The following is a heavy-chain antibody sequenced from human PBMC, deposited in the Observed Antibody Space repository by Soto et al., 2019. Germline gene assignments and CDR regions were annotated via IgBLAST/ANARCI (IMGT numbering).Heavy chain of an antibody. Sequence: QVQLVQSGDEVKKPGASVKVSCKASGYTFTNYGISWVRQAPGQGLEWMGWISPYNGNTKYPQKLQGRVTMTTDTSTRTSYMELRSLRSDDTAAYFCARDGDRCTSTRCSPWPDTHFDLWGRGTLVTVSS. V-gene: IGHV1-18*01. D-gene: IGHD2-2*01. CDR3: ARDGDRCTSTRCSPWPDTHFDL. CDR1: GYTFTNYG. CDR2: ISPYNGNT. J-gene: IGHJ2*01.